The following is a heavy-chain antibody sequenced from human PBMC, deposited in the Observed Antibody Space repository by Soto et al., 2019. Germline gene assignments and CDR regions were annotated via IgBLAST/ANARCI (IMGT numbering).Heavy chain of an antibody. CDR1: GGSISSSSYY. CDR3: ARLLRFLLDWFDP. CDR2: IYYSGST. Sequence: LSLTCTVSGGSISSSSYYWGWIRQPPGKGLEWIGSIYYSGSTYYNPSLKSRVTISVDTSKNQFSLKLSSVTAADTAVYYCARLLRFLLDWFDPWGQGTLVTVSS. J-gene: IGHJ5*02. D-gene: IGHD3-16*01. V-gene: IGHV4-39*01.